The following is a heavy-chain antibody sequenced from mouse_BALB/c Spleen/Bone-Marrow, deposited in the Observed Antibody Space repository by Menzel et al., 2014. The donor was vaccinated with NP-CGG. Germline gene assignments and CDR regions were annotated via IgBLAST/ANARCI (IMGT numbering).Heavy chain of an antibody. CDR3: ATLTGTFDY. Sequence: DVKLQESGAELVKPGASVKLSCTASGFNIKDTYMHWVKQRPEQGLEWIGRIDPASDYTQFDSKFQGKATITADTSSNTAHLQLSSLTSEDTAVYYCATLTGTFDYWGQGTTLTVSS. CDR2: IDPASDYT. J-gene: IGHJ2*01. V-gene: IGHV14-3*02. D-gene: IGHD4-1*01. CDR1: GFNIKDTY.